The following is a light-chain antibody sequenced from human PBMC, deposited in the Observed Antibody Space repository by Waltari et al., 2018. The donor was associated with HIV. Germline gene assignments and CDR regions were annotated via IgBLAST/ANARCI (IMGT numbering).Light chain of an antibody. J-gene: IGLJ2*01. CDR3: SSYTSSNLV. CDR2: EVS. Sequence: GQSVTISCTGSSSDVGSYNRVSWYQQPPGTAPKLMIYEVSNRPSGVPDRFSGSKSGNTASLIISGLQAEDEADYYCSSYTSSNLVFGGGTKLTVL. CDR1: SSDVGSYNR. V-gene: IGLV2-18*02.